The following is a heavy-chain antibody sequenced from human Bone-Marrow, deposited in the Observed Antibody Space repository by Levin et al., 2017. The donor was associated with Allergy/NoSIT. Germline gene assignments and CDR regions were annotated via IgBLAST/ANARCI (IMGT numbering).Heavy chain of an antibody. J-gene: IGHJ4*02. V-gene: IGHV1-2*06. CDR1: GYTFTGYY. CDR2: INPNSGGT. Sequence: VASVKVSCKASGYTFTGYYMHWVRQAPGQGLEWMGRINPNSGGTNYAQKFQGRVTMTRDTSISTAYMELSRLRSDDTAVYYCARVPAVAGTTPPDYWGQGTLVTVSS. CDR3: ARVPAVAGTTPPDY. D-gene: IGHD6-19*01.